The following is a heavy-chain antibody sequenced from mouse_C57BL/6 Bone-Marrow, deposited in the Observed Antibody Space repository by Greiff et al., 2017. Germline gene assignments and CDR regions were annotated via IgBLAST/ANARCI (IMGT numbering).Heavy chain of an antibody. J-gene: IGHJ1*03. D-gene: IGHD1-1*01. Sequence: EVQLVESVAELVRPGASVKLSCTASGFNIKNTYMHWVKQRPEQGLEWIGRIDPANGNTKYAPKFQGKATITADTSSNTAYLQLSSLTSEDTGIYYCASGPYYYGSSYWYFDVWGTGTTVTVSS. CDR2: IDPANGNT. V-gene: IGHV14-3*01. CDR3: ASGPYYYGSSYWYFDV. CDR1: GFNIKNTY.